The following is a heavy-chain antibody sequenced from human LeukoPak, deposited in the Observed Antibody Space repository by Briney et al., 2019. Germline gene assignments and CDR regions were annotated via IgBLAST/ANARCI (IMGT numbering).Heavy chain of an antibody. Sequence: ASVKVSCKVSGHTLTELSMHWVRQAPGKGLEWMGGFDPEDGETIYAQKFQGRVTMTEDTSTDTAYMELSSLRSEDTAVYYCATYQYCTNGVCFHYFDYWGQGTLVTVSS. CDR3: ATYQYCTNGVCFHYFDY. V-gene: IGHV1-24*01. CDR2: FDPEDGET. J-gene: IGHJ4*02. CDR1: GHTLTELS. D-gene: IGHD2-8*01.